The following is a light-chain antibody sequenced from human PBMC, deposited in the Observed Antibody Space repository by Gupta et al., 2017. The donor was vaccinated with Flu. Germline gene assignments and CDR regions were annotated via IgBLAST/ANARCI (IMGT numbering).Light chain of an antibody. V-gene: IGLV2-14*01. J-gene: IGLJ2*01. CDR2: EVS. CDR1: NSDVGGYNY. CDR3: NSYTSSSTRVV. Sequence: SALTPPASVSGSPGQSITISCTGTNSDVGGYNYVSWYQQYPGKAPKLMIYEVSNRPSGVSNRFSGAKSGNTASLTISGLQAEEEADYYCNSYTSSSTRVVFGGGTKLTVL.